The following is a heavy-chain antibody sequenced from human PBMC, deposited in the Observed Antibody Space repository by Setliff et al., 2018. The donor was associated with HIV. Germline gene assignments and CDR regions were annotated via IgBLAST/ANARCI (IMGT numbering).Heavy chain of an antibody. CDR2: IVVDSGNT. CDR1: GFTFISSA. Sequence: VASVKVSCKASGFTFISSAMQWVRQARGQRLEWIGWIVVDSGNTNYAQKLQGRVTMTTDTSTSTVYMELNSLKLEDTAVYYCVGRLTYYDFWSGFYNYWGQGTLVTVSS. J-gene: IGHJ4*02. CDR3: VGRLTYYDFWSGFYNY. V-gene: IGHV1-58*02. D-gene: IGHD3-3*01.